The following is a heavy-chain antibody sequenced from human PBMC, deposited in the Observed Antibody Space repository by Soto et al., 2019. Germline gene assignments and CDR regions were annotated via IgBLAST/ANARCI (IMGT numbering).Heavy chain of an antibody. CDR3: ARVAKKRYSSSDY. J-gene: IGHJ4*02. CDR2: INHSGST. CDR1: GGSFSGYY. D-gene: IGHD6-13*01. Sequence: QVQLQQWGAGLLKPSETLSLTCAVYGGSFSGYYWSWIRQPPGKGLEWIGEINHSGSTNYNPSLKSRVTISVDTSKNQFSLKLSSVTAADTAVYYCARVAKKRYSSSDYWGQGTLVTVSS. V-gene: IGHV4-34*01.